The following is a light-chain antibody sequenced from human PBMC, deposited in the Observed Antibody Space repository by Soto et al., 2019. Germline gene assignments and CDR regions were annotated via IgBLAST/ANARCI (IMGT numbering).Light chain of an antibody. CDR1: QSVSSSY. V-gene: IGKV3-20*01. J-gene: IGKJ1*01. CDR3: QHYGSSLWT. Sequence: EIVLTQSPGTLSVSPGERATLSCRASQSVSSSYLAWYQQKPGQAPRLLIYGASSRATGIPDRFSGSGSGTDFTLTISRLEREDFAVYYCQHYGSSLWTFGQGTKVEIK. CDR2: GAS.